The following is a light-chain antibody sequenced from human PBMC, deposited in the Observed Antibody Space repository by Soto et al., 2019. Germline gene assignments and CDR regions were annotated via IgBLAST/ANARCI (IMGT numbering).Light chain of an antibody. CDR3: CSYAGTYTLWV. CDR2: DVS. J-gene: IGLJ3*02. Sequence: QSALTQPRSVSGSPGQSVTISCTGTSRDVGGYNYVSWYQQYPGKAPKLVIYDVSKRPSGVPDRFSGSKSGNTASLTISGLQAEDEADYYCCSYAGTYTLWVFGGGTKLTVL. CDR1: SRDVGGYNY. V-gene: IGLV2-11*01.